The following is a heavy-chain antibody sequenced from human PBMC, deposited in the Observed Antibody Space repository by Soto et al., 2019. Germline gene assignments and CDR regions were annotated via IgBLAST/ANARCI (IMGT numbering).Heavy chain of an antibody. CDR3: ARDIRGAN. D-gene: IGHD3-10*01. Sequence: QVQLVESGGGLVKPGGSLRLSCTASGVTFTDHYMTWIRQAPGKGLEWVSYINSGGSNIYYADSVRGRFTISRDNAKNSVYLQMSCLRAEDTAIYYCARDIRGANWGQGTLVIVSS. CDR1: GVTFTDHY. CDR2: INSGGSNI. V-gene: IGHV3-11*01. J-gene: IGHJ4*02.